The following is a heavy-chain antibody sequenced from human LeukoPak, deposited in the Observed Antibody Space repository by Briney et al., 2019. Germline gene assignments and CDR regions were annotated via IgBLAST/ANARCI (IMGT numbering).Heavy chain of an antibody. CDR1: GGSISSSSYY. CDR2: IYYSGST. CDR3: ARSQGLVLVGLDY. Sequence: SETLSLTCTVSGGSISSSSYYWGWIRQPPGKGLEWIGSIYYSGSTYYNPSLKSRVTISVDTSKNQFSLKLSSVTAADTAVYYCARSQGLVLVGLDYWGQGTLVTVSS. J-gene: IGHJ4*02. V-gene: IGHV4-39*01. D-gene: IGHD6-19*01.